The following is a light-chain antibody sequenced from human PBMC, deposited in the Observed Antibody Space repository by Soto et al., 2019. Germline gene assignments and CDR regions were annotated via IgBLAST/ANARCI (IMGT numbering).Light chain of an antibody. V-gene: IGLV4-60*02. CDR2: LEGSGSY. J-gene: IGLJ3*02. Sequence: QSVLTQSSSASASLGSSVKLTCTLSSGHSSYIIAWHQQQPGKAPRYLMKLEGSGSYNKGSGVPDRFSCSSSGADRYLTISNLQFEDDADYYCETWDSNTRVFGGGTKVTVL. CDR3: ETWDSNTRV. CDR1: SGHSSYI.